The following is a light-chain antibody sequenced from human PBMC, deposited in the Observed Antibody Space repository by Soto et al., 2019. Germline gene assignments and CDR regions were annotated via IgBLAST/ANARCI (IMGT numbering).Light chain of an antibody. J-gene: IGKJ5*01. V-gene: IGKV4-1*01. CDR2: WAS. Sequence: DIVMTQSPDSLAVSLGERATINCKSSQSVLYSSNNKNYLAWYQQKLGQPPKLLIYWASTRESGVPDRFSGSGSGTDVTLTISSLQAEDVAVYYCQQYYSTPITFGQGTRLEIK. CDR3: QQYYSTPIT. CDR1: QSVLYSSNNKNY.